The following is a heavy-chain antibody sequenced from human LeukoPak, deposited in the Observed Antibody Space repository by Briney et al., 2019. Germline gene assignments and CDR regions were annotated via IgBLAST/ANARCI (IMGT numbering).Heavy chain of an antibody. Sequence: PSETLSLTCTVSGGSISSYYWSWIRQPAGKGLEWIGRIYTSGSTNYNPSLKSRVTISVDTSKNQFSLKLSSVTAADTAVYYCARMGFGYCTNGVCYDAFDIWGQGTMVTVSS. D-gene: IGHD2-8*01. V-gene: IGHV4-4*07. CDR3: ARMGFGYCTNGVCYDAFDI. CDR2: IYTSGST. CDR1: GGSISSYY. J-gene: IGHJ3*02.